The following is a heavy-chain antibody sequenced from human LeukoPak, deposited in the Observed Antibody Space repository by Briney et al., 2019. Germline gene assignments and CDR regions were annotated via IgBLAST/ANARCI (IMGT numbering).Heavy chain of an antibody. Sequence: GGSLRLSCAASGFTFSTSWMTWVRQAPGKGLEWVANIKEDGSAKNYVDFVKGRFTISRDNAKNALHLQMNSLRVEDTAVYYCARDKAYNSFDLWRQGTLVIVSS. CDR2: IKEDGSAK. CDR3: ARDKAYNSFDL. D-gene: IGHD1-14*01. CDR1: GFTFSTSW. J-gene: IGHJ5*02. V-gene: IGHV3-7*01.